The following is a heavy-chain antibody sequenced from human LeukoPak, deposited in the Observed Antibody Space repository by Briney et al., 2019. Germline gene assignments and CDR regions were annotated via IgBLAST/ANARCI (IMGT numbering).Heavy chain of an antibody. CDR1: GFTFSSYW. D-gene: IGHD2/OR15-2a*01. Sequence: GGSLRLSCAASGFTFSSYWMHWVRQAPGKGLVWVSRINSDGSSTSYADSVKGRFTISRDNAKNTLYPQMNSLRAEDTAVYYCASSPSREYGAEFDYWGQGTLVTVSS. CDR3: ASSPSREYGAEFDY. CDR2: INSDGSST. J-gene: IGHJ4*02. V-gene: IGHV3-74*01.